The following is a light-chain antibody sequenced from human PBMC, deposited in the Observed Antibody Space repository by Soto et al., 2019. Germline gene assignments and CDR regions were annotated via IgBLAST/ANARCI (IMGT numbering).Light chain of an antibody. CDR1: SSDVGAYDY. J-gene: IGLJ2*01. V-gene: IGLV2-14*03. CDR3: ASYTRMKSVI. Sequence: QSVLTQPASVSGSPGQSIAISCTGTSSDVGAYDYVSWYQQHPGKAPKVMVFDVNHRPSGVSNRFSGSKSGNTASLTITGLQAEDVADYYCASYTRMKSVIFGGGSKVTVL. CDR2: DVN.